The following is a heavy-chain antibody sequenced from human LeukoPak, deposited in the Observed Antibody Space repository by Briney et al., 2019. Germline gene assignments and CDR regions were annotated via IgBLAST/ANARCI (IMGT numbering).Heavy chain of an antibody. J-gene: IGHJ4*02. D-gene: IGHD5-12*01. V-gene: IGHV1-2*02. Sequence: ASVKVSCKASGYTFTGYYIHWVRQAPGQGLEGMAWINPDSGDSYSAPKFQGRVTMTRDTSISTASMEVSWLSSDDTAVYYCATGVATAFTYWGQGTLVTVSS. CDR3: ATGVATAFTY. CDR2: INPDSGDS. CDR1: GYTFTGYY.